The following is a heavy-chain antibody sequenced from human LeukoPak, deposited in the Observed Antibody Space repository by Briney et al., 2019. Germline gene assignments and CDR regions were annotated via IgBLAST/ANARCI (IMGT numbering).Heavy chain of an antibody. CDR3: ARYYYDSGGYSNWFDP. V-gene: IGHV1-2*02. J-gene: IGHJ5*02. CDR2: INVDTGGT. D-gene: IGHD3-22*01. Sequence: ASVKVSCKASGYIFTGYYMHWVRQVPGQGLEWVGWINVDTGGTNSAQKFQGRVTMTRDTSISTGYMDLSRLTSDDTAVYYCARYYYDSGGYSNWFDPWGQGTLVSVSS. CDR1: GYIFTGYY.